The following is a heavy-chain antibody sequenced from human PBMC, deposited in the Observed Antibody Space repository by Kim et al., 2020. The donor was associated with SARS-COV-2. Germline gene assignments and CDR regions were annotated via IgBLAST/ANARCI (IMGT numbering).Heavy chain of an antibody. CDR2: ISGSGGST. CDR1: GFTFRSYT. CDR3: AKRAGDYPDYYGMDV. D-gene: IGHD4-17*01. Sequence: GGSLRLSCAASGFTFRSYTMSWVRQAPGKGLEWVSAISGSGGSTYYADSVKGRFTISRDNSKNTLYLQMNSLRAEDTAVYYCAKRAGDYPDYYGMDVWGQGTTVTVSS. J-gene: IGHJ6*02. V-gene: IGHV3-23*01.